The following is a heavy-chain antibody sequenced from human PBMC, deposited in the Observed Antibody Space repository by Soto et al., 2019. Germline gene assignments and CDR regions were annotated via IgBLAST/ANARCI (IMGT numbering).Heavy chain of an antibody. D-gene: IGHD2-2*01. CDR1: GFTFSNAW. J-gene: IGHJ6*03. CDR2: IKSKTDGGTT. V-gene: IGHV3-15*01. CDR3: TTEVSSAIWYYYYYMDV. Sequence: GGSLRLSCAASGFTFSNAWMSWVRQAPGKGLEWVGRIKSKTDGGTTDYAAPVKGRFTIPRDDSKNTLYLQMNSLKTEDTAVYYCTTEVSSAIWYYYYYMDVWGKGTTVTVSS.